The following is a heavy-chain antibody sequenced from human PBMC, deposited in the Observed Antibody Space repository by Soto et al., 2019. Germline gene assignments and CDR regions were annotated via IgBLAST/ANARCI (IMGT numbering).Heavy chain of an antibody. CDR3: TRGGAYIYGPQYD. D-gene: IGHD5-18*01. CDR2: INGDGSST. CDR1: GFSFSGYW. Sequence: EVQLVESGGGLVQPGGSLRLSCATSGFSFSGYWIHWVRQAPGKGLVWVSHINGDGSSTNYADSVKGRFTISRDYAKNTLYLQMNSLRVEDTAVYYCTRGGAYIYGPQYDWGQGTLVTVSS. V-gene: IGHV3-74*01. J-gene: IGHJ4*02.